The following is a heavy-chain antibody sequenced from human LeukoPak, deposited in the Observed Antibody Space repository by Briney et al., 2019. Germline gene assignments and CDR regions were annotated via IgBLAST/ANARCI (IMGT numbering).Heavy chain of an antibody. V-gene: IGHV4-34*01. CDR3: ARHKGSWAYCGGDCYSGYFDY. J-gene: IGHJ4*02. CDR1: GGSFSGYY. D-gene: IGHD2-21*02. CDR2: SNSGSA. Sequence: PSETLSLTCAVYGGSFSGYYWSWIRQPPGKGLEWIGSNSGSAYYNPSLKSRATISVDTSKNQFSLKLGSLTAADTAVYYCARHKGSWAYCGGDCYSGYFDYWGQGTLVTVSS.